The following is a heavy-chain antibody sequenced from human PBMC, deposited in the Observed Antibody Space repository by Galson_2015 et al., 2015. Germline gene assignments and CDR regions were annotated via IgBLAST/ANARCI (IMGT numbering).Heavy chain of an antibody. D-gene: IGHD3-16*01. J-gene: IGHJ4*02. CDR1: GYTFTSYA. Sequence: SVKVSCKASGYTFTSYAMNWVRQAPGQGPEWMGWINTNTGNPTYAQGFTGRFVFSLDTSVGSAYLQITSLKAEDTAVYYCARYLRGGFFDYWGQGTLVTVSS. V-gene: IGHV7-4-1*02. CDR2: INTNTGNP. CDR3: ARYLRGGFFDY.